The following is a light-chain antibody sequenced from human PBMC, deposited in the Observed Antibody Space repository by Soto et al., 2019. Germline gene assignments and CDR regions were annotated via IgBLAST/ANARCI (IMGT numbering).Light chain of an antibody. CDR2: AAS. V-gene: IGKV1-39*01. CDR3: QQTYSSPIT. CDR1: QSISSY. J-gene: IGKJ5*01. Sequence: DTQMNQSPSSLSASVGDSIAITCRASQSISSYLNWYQQKPGKAPKLLISAASILQSGVPSRFSGSGSGTDFTLTIINLQPEDFAGDYCQQTYSSPITFGQGTRLEIK.